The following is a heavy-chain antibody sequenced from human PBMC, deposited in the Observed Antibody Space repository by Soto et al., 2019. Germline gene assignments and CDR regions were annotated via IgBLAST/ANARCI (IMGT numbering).Heavy chain of an antibody. CDR2: ISNDGGST. Sequence: EVYLVESGGGLVQPGGSLRLSCAASGFTFSDYWMHWVRQAPGKGLVWVSSISNDGGSTSYADSVKGRFTASRDNAKNTLYLQVSSLRAEDTAVYYCTRIPKGVVAAGFDYWGQGTLVTVSS. J-gene: IGHJ4*02. CDR1: GFTFSDYW. D-gene: IGHD2-15*01. V-gene: IGHV3-74*01. CDR3: TRIPKGVVAAGFDY.